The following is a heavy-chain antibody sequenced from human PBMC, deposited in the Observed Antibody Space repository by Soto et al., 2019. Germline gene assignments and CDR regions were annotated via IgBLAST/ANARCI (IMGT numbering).Heavy chain of an antibody. J-gene: IGHJ4*02. CDR2: IRSQPYGGTA. CDR3: IGSFPF. CDR1: GFPFGNFL. Sequence: QPGGSLRLSCTASGFPFGNFLMSWLRQAPGKGMEWVGFIRSQPYGGTAEYAASVRGRFTISRDDSKGIAYLQMNSLRTEDSGVYYCIGSFPFWGQGTLVTVSS. D-gene: IGHD3-10*01. V-gene: IGHV3-49*03.